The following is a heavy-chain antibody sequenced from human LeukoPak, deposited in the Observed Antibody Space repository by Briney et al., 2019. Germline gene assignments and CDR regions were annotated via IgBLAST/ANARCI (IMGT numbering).Heavy chain of an antibody. CDR1: GGSISSYY. Sequence: SETLSLTCTVSGGSISSYYWSWIRQPAGKGLEWIGRIYTSGSTNYNPSLKSRLTISVDTSKNQFSLKLISVTAADTAVYYCARRPVYTSGWYYFNYWGQGTLVTVSS. CDR3: ARRPVYTSGWYYFNY. V-gene: IGHV4-4*07. J-gene: IGHJ4*02. CDR2: IYTSGST. D-gene: IGHD6-19*01.